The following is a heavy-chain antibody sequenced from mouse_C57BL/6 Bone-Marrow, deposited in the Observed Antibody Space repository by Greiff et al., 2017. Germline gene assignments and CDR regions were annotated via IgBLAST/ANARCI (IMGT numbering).Heavy chain of an antibody. CDR1: GFTFSDYG. V-gene: IGHV5-15*01. CDR3: ARQTAQATGAMDY. CDR2: ISNLAYSI. J-gene: IGHJ4*01. Sequence: EVKLVESGGGLVQPGGSLKLSCAASGFTFSDYGMAWFRQAPRKGPEWVAFISNLAYSIYYAATVTGRFTISRENAKNTLYLEMSSLRSEDTAMYYCARQTAQATGAMDYWGQGTSVTVSS. D-gene: IGHD3-2*02.